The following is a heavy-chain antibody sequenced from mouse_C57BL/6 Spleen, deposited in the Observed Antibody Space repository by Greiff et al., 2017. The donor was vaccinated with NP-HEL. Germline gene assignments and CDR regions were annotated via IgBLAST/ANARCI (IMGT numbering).Heavy chain of an antibody. J-gene: IGHJ4*01. CDR1: GYTFTSYW. Sequence: QVQLQQPGTELVKPGASVKLSCKASGYTFTSYWMHWVKQRPGQGLEWIGNINPSNGGTNYNEKFKSKATLTVDKSSSTAYMQLSSLTSEDAAVYYCARSRTYTPAWDYWGQGTSVTVSS. CDR3: ARSRTYTPAWDY. D-gene: IGHD5-1*01. CDR2: INPSNGGT. V-gene: IGHV1-53*01.